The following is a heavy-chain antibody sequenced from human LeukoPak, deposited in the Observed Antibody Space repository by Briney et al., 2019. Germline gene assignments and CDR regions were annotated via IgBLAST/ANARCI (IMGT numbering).Heavy chain of an antibody. CDR2: IYPGDSDT. J-gene: IGHJ4*02. CDR1: GYNFVNYW. Sequence: GESLKISCKGVGYNFVNYWIGWVRQVPGEGLEWMGIIYPGDSDTRYSPSFQGQVTISVDRSIDTAYLQWRNLKASDTAIYYCARHGSVAVAGQYSPEGYWGRGTLVTVSS. CDR3: ARHGSVAVAGQYSPEGY. D-gene: IGHD6-19*01. V-gene: IGHV5-51*01.